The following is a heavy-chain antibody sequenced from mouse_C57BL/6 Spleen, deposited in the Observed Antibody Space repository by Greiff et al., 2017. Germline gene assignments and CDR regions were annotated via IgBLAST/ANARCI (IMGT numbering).Heavy chain of an antibody. J-gene: IGHJ4*01. CDR2: ISYDGSN. CDR3: AYYYGSSYNYAMDY. V-gene: IGHV3-6*01. D-gene: IGHD1-1*01. Sequence: EVQLQESGPGLVKPSQSLSLTCSVTGYSITSGYYWNWIRQFPGNKLEWMGYISYDGSNNYNPSLKNRISITRDTSKNQFFLKLNSVTTEDTATYYCAYYYGSSYNYAMDYWGQGTSVTVSS. CDR1: GYSITSGYY.